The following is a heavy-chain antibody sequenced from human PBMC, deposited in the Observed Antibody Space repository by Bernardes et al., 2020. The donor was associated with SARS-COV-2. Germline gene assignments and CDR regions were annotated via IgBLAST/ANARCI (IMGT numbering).Heavy chain of an antibody. CDR2: ISSSSTYT. D-gene: IGHD2-15*01. CDR3: ARELRPSPGYGMDV. CDR1: GFTFSDYY. V-gene: IGHV3-11*05. J-gene: IGHJ6*02. Sequence: GGSLRLSCAASGFTFSDYYMNWIRQAPGKGLERVAHISSSSTYTNYADSVKGRFTVSRDNANNALYLQMSSLRAEDTAVYYCARELRPSPGYGMDVWGQGTKVIVSS.